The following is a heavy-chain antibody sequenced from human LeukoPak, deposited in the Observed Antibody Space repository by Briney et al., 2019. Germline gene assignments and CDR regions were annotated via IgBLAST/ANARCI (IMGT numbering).Heavy chain of an antibody. J-gene: IGHJ3*02. CDR1: GFTLSSYA. CDR3: ASRNVDTAMVSLPNDAFDI. V-gene: IGHV3-30-3*01. D-gene: IGHD5-18*01. CDR2: ISYDGSNR. Sequence: GRSLRLSCAASGFTLSSYAMHWVRQAPGKGLEWVAVISYDGSNRYYADSVKGRFTISRDNSKNTLYLQMNSLRAEDTAVYYCASRNVDTAMVSLPNDAFDIWGQGTMVTVSS.